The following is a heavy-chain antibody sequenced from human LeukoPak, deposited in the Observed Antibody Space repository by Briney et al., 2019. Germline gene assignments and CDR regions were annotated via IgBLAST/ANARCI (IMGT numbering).Heavy chain of an antibody. CDR3: AGGRYYNVFFDY. V-gene: IGHV4-31*03. D-gene: IGHD3-10*01. Sequence: SETLSLTCTVSGGSISSGGYYWSWIRQHPGKGLEWIGYIYYSGSTYYNPSLKSRVTISVDTSKNQFSLKLSSVTAADTAVYYCAGGRYYNVFFDYWGQGTLVTVSS. J-gene: IGHJ4*02. CDR2: IYYSGST. CDR1: GGSISSGGYY.